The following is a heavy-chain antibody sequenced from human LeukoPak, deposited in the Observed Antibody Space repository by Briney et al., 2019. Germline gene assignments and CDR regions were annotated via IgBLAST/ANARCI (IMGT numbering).Heavy chain of an antibody. Sequence: SGPTLVKPTQTLTLTCTFSGFSLTTTGVGVTWVRQPPGKALEWLALIYWNDDKHYSPSLKTRLTITKDTSKNQVVLRMTNMDPVDTATYYCAHDRAGIGFDPWGQGTLVTVSS. CDR1: GFSLTTTGVG. V-gene: IGHV2-5*01. CDR2: IYWNDDK. J-gene: IGHJ5*02. D-gene: IGHD3-22*01. CDR3: AHDRAGIGFDP.